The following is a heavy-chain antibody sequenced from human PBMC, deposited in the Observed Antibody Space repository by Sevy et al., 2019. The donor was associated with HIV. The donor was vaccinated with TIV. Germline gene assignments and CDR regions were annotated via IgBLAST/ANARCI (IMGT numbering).Heavy chain of an antibody. CDR3: AKDLRGKVPAAELCDY. CDR2: ISYDGSNK. V-gene: IGHV3-30*18. Sequence: GGSLRLSCAASVFTFSSYGMHWVRQAPGKGLEWVAVISYDGSNKYYADSVKGRFTISRDNSKNTLYLQMNSLRAEDTAEYYCAKDLRGKVPAAELCDYWGQGTLVTVSS. J-gene: IGHJ4*02. D-gene: IGHD2-2*01. CDR1: VFTFSSYG.